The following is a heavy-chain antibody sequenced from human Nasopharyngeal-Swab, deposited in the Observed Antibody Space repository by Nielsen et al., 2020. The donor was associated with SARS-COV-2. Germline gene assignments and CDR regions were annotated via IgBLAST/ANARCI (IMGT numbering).Heavy chain of an antibody. CDR3: AREPDTAMVNRYYYYYMDV. CDR2: IIPIFGTA. V-gene: IGHV1-69*13. D-gene: IGHD5-18*01. J-gene: IGHJ6*03. Sequence: SVKVSCKASGGTFSSYAISWVRQAPGQGLEWMGGIIPIFGTANYAQKFQGRVTITADESTSTAYMELSSLRSEDTAVYYCAREPDTAMVNRYYYYYMDVWGKGTTVTVSS. CDR1: GGTFSSYA.